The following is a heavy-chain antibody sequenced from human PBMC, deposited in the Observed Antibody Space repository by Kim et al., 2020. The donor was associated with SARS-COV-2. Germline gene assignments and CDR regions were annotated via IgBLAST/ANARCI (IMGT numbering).Heavy chain of an antibody. CDR2: IDPSDSYT. CDR1: GYSFTSYW. Sequence: GESLKISCKGSGYSFTSYWISWVRQMPGKGLEWMGRIDPSDSYTNYSPSFQGHVTISADKSISTAYLQWSSLKASDTAMYYCARADTIFGVDPRLGYWGQGTLVTVSS. J-gene: IGHJ4*02. V-gene: IGHV5-10-1*01. CDR3: ARADTIFGVDPRLGY. D-gene: IGHD3-3*01.